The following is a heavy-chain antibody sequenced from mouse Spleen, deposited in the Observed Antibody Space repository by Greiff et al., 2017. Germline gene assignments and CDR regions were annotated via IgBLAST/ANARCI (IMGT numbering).Heavy chain of an antibody. V-gene: IGHV1-54*01. CDR2: INPGSGGT. J-gene: IGHJ2*01. D-gene: IGHD2-3*01. Sequence: VQLQQSGAELVRPGTSVKVSCKASGYAFTNYLIEWVKQRPGQGLEWIGVINPGSGGTNYNEKFKGKATLTADKSSSTAYMQLSSLTSEDSAVYFCAREGYYVLDYWGQGTTLTVSS. CDR3: AREGYYVLDY. CDR1: GYAFTNYL.